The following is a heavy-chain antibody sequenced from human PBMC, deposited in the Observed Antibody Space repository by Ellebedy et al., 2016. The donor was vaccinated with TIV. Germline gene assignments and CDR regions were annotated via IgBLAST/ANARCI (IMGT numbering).Heavy chain of an antibody. D-gene: IGHD2/OR15-2a*01. Sequence: GGSLRLSCVASGFTFTNYWMTWVRQAPGKGLECVANIKEDGSEKNYVDSVKGRFTISRDNAKNSVYLQMNSLRAEDTAIYYCAKNRASLDHWGQGTLVTVSS. CDR3: AKNRASLDH. CDR1: GFTFTNYW. CDR2: IKEDGSEK. V-gene: IGHV3-7*03. J-gene: IGHJ4*02.